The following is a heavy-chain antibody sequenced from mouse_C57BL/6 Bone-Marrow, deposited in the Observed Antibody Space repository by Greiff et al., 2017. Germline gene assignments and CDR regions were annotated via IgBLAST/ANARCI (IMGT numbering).Heavy chain of an antibody. CDR1: GFNIKDDY. V-gene: IGHV14-4*01. CDR2: IDPEIGDT. D-gene: IGHD1-1*02. Sequence: VQLQQSGAELVRPGASVKLSCTASGFNIKDDYIHWVKQRPEQGLEWIGWIDPEIGDTEYASKFQGKATITSDTSSNPTYLQLSSLTSEDTAVYYCSSFVGNYFDYWGQGTPLTVAS. CDR3: SSFVGNYFDY. J-gene: IGHJ2*01.